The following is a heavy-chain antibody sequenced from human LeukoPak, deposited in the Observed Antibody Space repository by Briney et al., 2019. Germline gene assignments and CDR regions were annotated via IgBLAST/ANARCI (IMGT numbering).Heavy chain of an antibody. V-gene: IGHV4-61*05. D-gene: IGHD3-3*01. CDR1: GGSISSSSYY. CDR3: ARSTITIFGVVIQFDY. Sequence: ASETLSLTCTVSGGSISSSSYYWGWIRQPPGKGLEWIGYIYYSGTTNYNPSLKSRVTISVDTSKNQFSLKLSSVTAADTAVYYCARSTITIFGVVIQFDYWGQGTLVTVSS. J-gene: IGHJ4*02. CDR2: IYYSGTT.